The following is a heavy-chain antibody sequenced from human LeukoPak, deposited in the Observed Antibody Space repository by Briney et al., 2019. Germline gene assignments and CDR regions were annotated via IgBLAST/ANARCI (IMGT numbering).Heavy chain of an antibody. Sequence: GGSLRLSCAASGFTFSSYGMHWVRQAPGKGLEWVAFIRYDGSNKYYADSVKGRFTISRDNAKNSLYLQMNSLRAEDTAIYYCARDTYDSSGSLDYWGQGTLVTVSS. J-gene: IGHJ4*02. CDR1: GFTFSSYG. CDR2: IRYDGSNK. V-gene: IGHV3-30*02. D-gene: IGHD3-22*01. CDR3: ARDTYDSSGSLDY.